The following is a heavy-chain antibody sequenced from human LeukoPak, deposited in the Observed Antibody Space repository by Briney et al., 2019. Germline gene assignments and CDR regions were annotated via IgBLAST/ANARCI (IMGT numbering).Heavy chain of an antibody. D-gene: IGHD6-19*01. J-gene: IGHJ4*02. Sequence: GGSLRLSCAASGFTFSSYEMNWVRQAPGKGLEWVSYISSSGSTIYYADSVKGRFTISRDNSKNTLYLQMNSLRAEDTAVYYCAKVPRIDGSGWQNYYFDYWGQGTLVTVSS. V-gene: IGHV3-48*03. CDR1: GFTFSSYE. CDR2: ISSSGSTI. CDR3: AKVPRIDGSGWQNYYFDY.